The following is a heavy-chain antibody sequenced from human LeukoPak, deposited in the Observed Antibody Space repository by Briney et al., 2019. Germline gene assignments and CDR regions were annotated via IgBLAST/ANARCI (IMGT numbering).Heavy chain of an antibody. D-gene: IGHD3-22*01. CDR3: AKDFSYYDSSGSGPDY. CDR2: IWYDGSNK. V-gene: IGHV3-33*06. J-gene: IGHJ4*02. Sequence: GGSLRLSCAASGSYGMHWVRQAPGRGLELVAIIWYDGSNKYYADSVKGRFTISRDNSKNTLYLQMNSLRAEDTAVYYRAKDFSYYDSSGSGPDYWGQGTLVTVSS. CDR1: GSYG.